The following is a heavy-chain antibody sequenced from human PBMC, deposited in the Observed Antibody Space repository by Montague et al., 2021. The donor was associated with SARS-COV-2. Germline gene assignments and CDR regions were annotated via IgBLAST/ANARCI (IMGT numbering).Heavy chain of an antibody. J-gene: IGHJ6*02. D-gene: IGHD1-1*01. Sequence: CAFSGDSVSSNSATWNWVRQSPSRGLKWLGRTYYRSRWYNDYAVSVRGRVTINPDTSKNQFSLQLNSVTPEDTAIYYCTSGREGNYNVMDVWGQGTTVTVSS. CDR1: GDSVSSNSAT. CDR3: TSGREGNYNVMDV. V-gene: IGHV6-1*01. CDR2: TYYRSRWYN.